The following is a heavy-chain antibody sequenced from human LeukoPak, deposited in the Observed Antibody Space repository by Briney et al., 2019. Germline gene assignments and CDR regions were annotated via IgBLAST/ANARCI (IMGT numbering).Heavy chain of an antibody. CDR3: ARDGHYGSGAMGYFDN. CDR2: ISANGSNK. D-gene: IGHD3-10*01. CDR1: GFTLDKYA. Sequence: GGPLRLSCTASGFTLDKYAMEWVRQAPGKGLEWAAVISANGSNKYYGASVRGRFTSSRDNSKNTIYLQMNDVRPEDTAIYYCARDGHYGSGAMGYFDNWGQGTLVTVSS. V-gene: IGHV3-30*04. J-gene: IGHJ4*02.